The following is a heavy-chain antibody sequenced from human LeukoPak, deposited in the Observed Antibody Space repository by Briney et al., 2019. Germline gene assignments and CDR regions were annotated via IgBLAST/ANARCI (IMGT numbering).Heavy chain of an antibody. CDR3: AKVEGYSAN. Sequence: GGSLRLSCAASGFTFSSYATSWVRQAPGKGLEWVSTFSGTSGSTYYTDSVRGRFTISRDNSKNTLYLQMNSLRAEDTAVYYCAKVEGYSANWGQGTLVTVSS. CDR2: FSGTSGST. V-gene: IGHV3-23*01. J-gene: IGHJ4*02. CDR1: GFTFSSYA. D-gene: IGHD3-16*02.